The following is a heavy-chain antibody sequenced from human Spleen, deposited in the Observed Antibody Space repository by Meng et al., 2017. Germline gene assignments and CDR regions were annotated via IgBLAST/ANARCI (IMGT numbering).Heavy chain of an antibody. J-gene: IGHJ6*02. V-gene: IGHV1-69*13. D-gene: IGHD3-10*01. CDR1: GGTFSSYA. CDR2: IIPIFGTA. Sequence: SVKVSCKASGGTFSSYAISWVRQAPGQGLEWMGGIIPIFGTANYAQKFQGRVTITADESTSTAYMELSSLRSEDTAVYYCARALLWFGELSFYYYYYGMDVWGQGTTVTVSS. CDR3: ARALLWFGELSFYYYYYGMDV.